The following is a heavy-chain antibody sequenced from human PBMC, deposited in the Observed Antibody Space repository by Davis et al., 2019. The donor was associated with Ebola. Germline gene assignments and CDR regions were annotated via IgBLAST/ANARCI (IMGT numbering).Heavy chain of an antibody. CDR1: GGSIIRGGHY. V-gene: IGHV4-31*03. CDR3: ARVIYYGSGRYFDY. D-gene: IGHD3-10*01. CDR2: IFYSGTT. J-gene: IGHJ4*02. Sequence: MPSETLSLTCTVSGGSIIRGGHYWSWIRQHPGKGLEWIGNIFYSGTTNYNPSLKSRVTISVDTSKNQFSLRLSSVTAADTAVYYCARVIYYGSGRYFDYWGQGTLVTVSS.